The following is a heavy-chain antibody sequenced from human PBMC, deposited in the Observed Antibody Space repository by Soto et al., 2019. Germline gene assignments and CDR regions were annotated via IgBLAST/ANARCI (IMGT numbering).Heavy chain of an antibody. D-gene: IGHD6-13*01. Sequence: QVQLVQSGAEVKKPGASVKVSCKTSGYTFTSYVISWVRQAPGQWLEWMGWISAYNGNTNYAQKLQGRVTMTTDTSTSTAYMELSSLRSDDTAVYYCASYREQLVLYGMDVWGQGTTVTVSS. J-gene: IGHJ6*02. CDR3: ASYREQLVLYGMDV. CDR2: ISAYNGNT. CDR1: GYTFTSYV. V-gene: IGHV1-18*01.